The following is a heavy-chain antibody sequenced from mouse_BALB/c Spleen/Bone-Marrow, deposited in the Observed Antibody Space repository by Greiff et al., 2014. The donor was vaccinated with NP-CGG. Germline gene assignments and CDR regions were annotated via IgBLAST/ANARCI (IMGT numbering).Heavy chain of an antibody. Sequence: EVKLVESGGGLVKPGGSLKLSCAASGFTFSSYAMSWVRQTPEKRLEWVATISSGGSYTYYADSVKGRFTISRDTAKNTLYLQRSSLRSEDTARYYCARQDYYGSSPHWYFDVWGAGTTVTVSS. CDR3: ARQDYYGSSPHWYFDV. CDR1: GFTFSSYA. J-gene: IGHJ1*01. V-gene: IGHV5-9-3*01. CDR2: ISSGGSYT. D-gene: IGHD1-1*01.